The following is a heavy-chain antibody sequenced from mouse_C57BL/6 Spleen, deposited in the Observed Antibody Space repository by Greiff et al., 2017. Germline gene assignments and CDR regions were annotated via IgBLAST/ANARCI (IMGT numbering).Heavy chain of an antibody. V-gene: IGHV6-3*01. CDR1: GFTFSNYW. CDR3: TVAYSYGSSSWFAY. CDR2: IRLNSNNYAP. D-gene: IGHD1-1*01. Sequence: EVKVEESGGGLVQPGGSMKLSCVASGFTFSNYWMNWVRQSPEKGLEWVAKIRLNSNNYAPHDAESVKGRFTISRADSNSSVYLQMNNLRAEDTGIYYCTVAYSYGSSSWFAYWGQGTLVTVSA. J-gene: IGHJ3*01.